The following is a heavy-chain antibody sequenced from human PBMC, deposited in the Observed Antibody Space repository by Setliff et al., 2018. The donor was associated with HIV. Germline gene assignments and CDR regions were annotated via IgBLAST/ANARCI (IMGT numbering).Heavy chain of an antibody. V-gene: IGHV3-30*02. J-gene: IGHJ4*02. CDR2: IWYDGSNK. Sequence: GGSLRLSCAASGFTFSSYGMHWVRQAPGKGLEWVAVIWYDGSNKYYADSVKGRFTISRDNSKNTLYLQMNSLRSEDTAVYYCAKEDQRVTSVDYWGQGTPVTVSS. D-gene: IGHD2-2*01. CDR3: AKEDQRVTSVDY. CDR1: GFTFSSYG.